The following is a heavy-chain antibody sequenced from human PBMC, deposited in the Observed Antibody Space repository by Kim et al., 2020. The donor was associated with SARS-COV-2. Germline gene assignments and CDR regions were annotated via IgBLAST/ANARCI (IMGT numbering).Heavy chain of an antibody. J-gene: IGHJ4*01. D-gene: IGHD3-10*01. V-gene: IGHV4-39*01. CDR2: IFYSRST. CDR3: ARLPDYFGSGAFDY. CDR1: GGSFSTSSYY. Sequence: SETLSLTCTVSGGSFSTSSYYWGWIRQSPGKGLEWIGSIFYSRSTYYNPSLKSRFTISVDTSKNQFSLKLTSVTAADTAVYYCARLPDYFGSGAFDYWG.